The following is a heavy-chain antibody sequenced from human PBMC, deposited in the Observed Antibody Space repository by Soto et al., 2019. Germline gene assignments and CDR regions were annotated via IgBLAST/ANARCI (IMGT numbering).Heavy chain of an antibody. CDR3: ARDRYIVATVYYYYGMDV. CDR1: GFTFSSYA. Sequence: GGSLRLSCAASGFTFSSYAMHWVRQAPGKGLEWVAVISYDGSNKYYADSVKGRFTISRDNSKNTLYLQMNSLRAEDTAVYYCARDRYIVATVYYYYGMDVWGQGTTVTVSS. V-gene: IGHV3-30-3*01. CDR2: ISYDGSNK. J-gene: IGHJ6*02. D-gene: IGHD5-12*01.